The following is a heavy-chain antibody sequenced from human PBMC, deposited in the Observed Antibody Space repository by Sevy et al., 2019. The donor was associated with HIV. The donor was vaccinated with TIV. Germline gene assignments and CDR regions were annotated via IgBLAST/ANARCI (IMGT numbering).Heavy chain of an antibody. Sequence: SETLSLTCTVSGGSISSLNYYWSWIRQHPGKGLEWIGYISYSGRTTDNPSLQSRITISVDTSKNQFSLRLSSVTAADTAVYYCAIANAYLTSDAFDIWGQGTMVTVSS. J-gene: IGHJ3*02. CDR3: AIANAYLTSDAFDI. CDR2: ISYSGRT. V-gene: IGHV4-31*03. CDR1: GGSISSLNYY. D-gene: IGHD1-26*01.